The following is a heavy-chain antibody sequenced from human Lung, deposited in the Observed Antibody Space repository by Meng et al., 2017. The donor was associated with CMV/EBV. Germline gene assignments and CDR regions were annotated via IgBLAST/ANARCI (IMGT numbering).Heavy chain of an antibody. D-gene: IGHD2-2*01. CDR2: INPNSGGT. V-gene: IGHV1-2*02. Sequence: ASVKVSXKASGYTFTGYYMHWVRQAPGQGLEWMGWINPNSGGTNYAQKFQGRVTMTRDTSISTAYMELRRLRSDDTAVYYCASLLGYCSSTSCYEGNYYFDYWGQGTLVTVSS. CDR1: GYTFTGYY. CDR3: ASLLGYCSSTSCYEGNYYFDY. J-gene: IGHJ4*02.